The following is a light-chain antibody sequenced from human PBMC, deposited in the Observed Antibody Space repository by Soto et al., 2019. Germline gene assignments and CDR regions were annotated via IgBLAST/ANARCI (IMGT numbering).Light chain of an antibody. J-gene: IGKJ4*01. Sequence: DIQMSQSPSSLSASVGDRFTITCRASQSISSYLNWYQQKPGKAPKVLIYAASSLQSGVPSRFSGSGSGTDFTLTISSLQPEDFATYYCQQSYSTPLTFGGGTKVDIK. CDR2: AAS. V-gene: IGKV1-39*01. CDR1: QSISSY. CDR3: QQSYSTPLT.